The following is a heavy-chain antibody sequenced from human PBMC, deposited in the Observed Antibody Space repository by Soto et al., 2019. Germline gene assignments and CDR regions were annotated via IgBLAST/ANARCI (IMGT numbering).Heavy chain of an antibody. CDR1: GFTFRNCA. D-gene: IGHD5-12*01. Sequence: GGSLRLSCAASGFTFRNCAMNWVRQAPGRGLEWVSTISSSGSTYYADSVKGRFTISRDNSKNTLYLQMNSLRAEDTAVYYCAKEGATIDFDYWGQGTLVTVSS. CDR3: AKEGATIDFDY. J-gene: IGHJ4*02. V-gene: IGHV3-23*01. CDR2: ISSSGST.